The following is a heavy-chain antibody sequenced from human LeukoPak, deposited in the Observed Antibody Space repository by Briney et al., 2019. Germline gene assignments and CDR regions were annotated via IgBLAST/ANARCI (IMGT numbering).Heavy chain of an antibody. CDR1: GASIRSHY. V-gene: IGHV4-59*11. D-gene: IGHD3-10*01. CDR2: MYYSGNS. Sequence: SETLSLTCTVSGASIRSHYWSWIRQPPGKELEWIGYMYYSGNSNYNPALKSRVTISVDTSKNLFSLKMISVTAADTAVYYCARVCGHSGSPCNYYYYYGMDVWGQGTTVTVSS. J-gene: IGHJ6*02. CDR3: ARVCGHSGSPCNYYYYYGMDV.